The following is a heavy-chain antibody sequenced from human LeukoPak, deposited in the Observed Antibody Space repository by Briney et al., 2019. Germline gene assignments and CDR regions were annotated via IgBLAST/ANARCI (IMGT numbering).Heavy chain of an antibody. V-gene: IGHV3-30*18. J-gene: IGHJ6*02. CDR2: ISYDGSNK. CDR1: GFTFSTYG. CDR3: AKGLGYYDILTGYHYYYYGMDV. Sequence: GGSLRLSCAASGFTFSTYGMHWVRQAPGKGLEWVAVISYDGSNKYYADSVKGRFTISRDNSKNTLYLQMNSLRAEDTAMYYCAKGLGYYDILTGYHYYYYGMDVWGQGTTVTVSS. D-gene: IGHD3-9*01.